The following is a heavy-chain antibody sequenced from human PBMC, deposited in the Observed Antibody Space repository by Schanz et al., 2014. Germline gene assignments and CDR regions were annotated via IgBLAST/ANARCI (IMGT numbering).Heavy chain of an antibody. CDR3: ASSGAGYSSSWDFDY. D-gene: IGHD6-13*01. J-gene: IGHJ4*02. CDR2: IIPVLNIA. Sequence: QVQLVQSGAEVKKPGSSVKVSCTASGGTFSTYAYSWMRQAPGQGLEWMGKIIPVLNIATYAQKFQGRVTITADKSTFTAYMDVSSLRSEDTAVYYCASSGAGYSSSWDFDYWGQGTLVTVSS. V-gene: IGHV1-69*02. CDR1: GGTFSTYA.